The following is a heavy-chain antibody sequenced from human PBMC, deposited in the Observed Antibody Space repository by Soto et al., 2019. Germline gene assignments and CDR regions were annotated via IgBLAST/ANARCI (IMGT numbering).Heavy chain of an antibody. Sequence: EVQLAESGGGLAQPGGSLRLSCAASGFTLSGYAMGWVRQAPGKGLEYVSGIISNGVGTYYPNSVQGRFTISRDNSKNTVYLQMGSLRPEDMAVYYCARRARPDFYYMDVWGKGTTVTVSS. D-gene: IGHD6-6*01. J-gene: IGHJ6*03. CDR1: GFTLSGYA. V-gene: IGHV3-64*01. CDR3: ARRARPDFYYMDV. CDR2: IISNGVGT.